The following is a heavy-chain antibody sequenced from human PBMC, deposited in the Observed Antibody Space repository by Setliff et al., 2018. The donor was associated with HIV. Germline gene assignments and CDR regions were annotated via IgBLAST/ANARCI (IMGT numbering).Heavy chain of an antibody. Sequence: GGSLRLSCAASGFTFSSYAMSWVRQAPGKGLERVSGISGGGASTYYADSVKGRFTVSRDNSKSTLYLQMNSLRAEDTATYYCARDPIEGYPDYFDYWGQGTLVTVSS. CDR3: ARDPIEGYPDYFDY. D-gene: IGHD1-26*01. CDR1: GFTFSSYA. CDR2: ISGGGAST. J-gene: IGHJ4*02. V-gene: IGHV3-23*01.